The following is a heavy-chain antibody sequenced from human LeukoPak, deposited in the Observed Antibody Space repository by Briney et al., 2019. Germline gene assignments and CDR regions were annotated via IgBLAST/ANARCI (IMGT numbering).Heavy chain of an antibody. CDR1: GGSISSYY. D-gene: IGHD2-2*01. J-gene: IGHJ3*02. Sequence: SETLSLTCTVSGGSISSYYWNWIRQPPGKGLEWIGYIYYSGSTKYNPSPKSRVTISVDTSKNQFSLKLSSVTAADTAVYYCARDGLPGAMSLDIWGQGTMVTVSS. CDR3: ARDGLPGAMSLDI. CDR2: IYYSGST. V-gene: IGHV4-59*01.